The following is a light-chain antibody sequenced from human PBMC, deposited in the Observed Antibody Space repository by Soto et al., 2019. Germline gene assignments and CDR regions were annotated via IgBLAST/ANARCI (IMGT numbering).Light chain of an antibody. J-gene: IGKJ3*01. CDR1: QSISSY. CDR2: AAS. Sequence: DIQMTQSPSSLSASVGDRVTITCRASQSISSYLNWYQQKLGKAPKLLIYAASTLQSGVPSRFSGSGSGTDCTLTICSLQTEDFATYFCQKTYSHPERVTFGRGTKVDIK. CDR3: QKTYSHPERVT. V-gene: IGKV1-39*01.